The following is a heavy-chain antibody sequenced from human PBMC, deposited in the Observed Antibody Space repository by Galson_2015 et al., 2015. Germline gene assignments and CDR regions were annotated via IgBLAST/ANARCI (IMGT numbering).Heavy chain of an antibody. J-gene: IGHJ4*02. V-gene: IGHV3-11*01. Sequence: SLRLSCAASGFTFSDYYMSWIRQAPGKGLEWVSYISSSGSTIYYADSVKGRFTISRDNAKNSLYLQMNSLRAEDTAVYYCARVKFSMVRGVMPSTYFDYWGQGTLVTVSS. D-gene: IGHD3-10*01. CDR1: GFTFSDYY. CDR2: ISSSGSTI. CDR3: ARVKFSMVRGVMPSTYFDY.